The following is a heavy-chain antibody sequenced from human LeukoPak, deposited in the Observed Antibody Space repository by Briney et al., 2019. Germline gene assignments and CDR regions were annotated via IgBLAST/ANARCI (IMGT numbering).Heavy chain of an antibody. CDR1: GFTSSSYD. CDR2: IGTAGDT. V-gene: IGHV3-13*01. Sequence: GGSLRLSCAASGFTSSSYDMHWVRQATGKGLEWVSAIGTAGDTYYPGSVKGRFTISRENAKNSLYLQMNSLRADDTAVYYCAMKAVPRPRLHDAFDFWGQGTVVSVSS. J-gene: IGHJ3*01. CDR3: AMKAVPRPRLHDAFDF. D-gene: IGHD5-24*01.